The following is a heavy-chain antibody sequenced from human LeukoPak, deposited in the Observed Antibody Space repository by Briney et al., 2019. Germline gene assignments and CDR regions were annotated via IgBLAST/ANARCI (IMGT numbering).Heavy chain of an antibody. V-gene: IGHV4-39*02. D-gene: IGHD3-10*01. CDR1: GGSISSSSYY. J-gene: IGHJ6*03. CDR3: AREIWGSGFYYMDV. CDR2: IYYSGST. Sequence: PSETLSLTCTVSGGSISSSSYYWGWIRQPPGKGLEWIGGIYYSGSTYYNPSLKSRVTISVDTSKNQFSLKLSSVTAADTAVYYCAREIWGSGFYYMDVWGKGTTVTISS.